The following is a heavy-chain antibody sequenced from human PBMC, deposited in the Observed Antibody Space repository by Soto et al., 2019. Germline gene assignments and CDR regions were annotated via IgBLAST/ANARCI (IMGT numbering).Heavy chain of an antibody. CDR1: GDSISNRNYY. J-gene: IGHJ4*02. Sequence: SETLSLTCTVSGDSISNRNYYWGWIRQPPGKGLEWIGSFYYSGSTYYNPSLKSRVTISVKTPKNQFSLKLSSVTAADTAVYYCASGRPSHISSWHYFDSWGQGTLVTVSS. CDR3: ASGRPSHISSWHYFDS. V-gene: IGHV4-39*01. D-gene: IGHD6-13*01. CDR2: FYYSGST.